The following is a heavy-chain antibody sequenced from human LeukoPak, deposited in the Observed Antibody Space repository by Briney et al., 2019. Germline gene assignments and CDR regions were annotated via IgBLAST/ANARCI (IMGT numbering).Heavy chain of an antibody. CDR2: IYTSGST. Sequence: PSETLSLTCTASGGSISNYYWSWIRQPAGKGLEWIGRIYTSGSTNYNPSLKSRVTMSVDTSKNQFSLKLRSVTAADTAMYYCARDPNSALWGQGTLVTVSS. CDR3: ARDPNSAL. D-gene: IGHD4-23*01. V-gene: IGHV4-4*07. J-gene: IGHJ4*02. CDR1: GGSISNYY.